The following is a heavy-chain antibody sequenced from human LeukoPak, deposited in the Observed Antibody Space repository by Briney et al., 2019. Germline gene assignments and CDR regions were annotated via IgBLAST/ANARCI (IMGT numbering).Heavy chain of an antibody. CDR2: INHSGST. CDR1: GGSFSGYY. J-gene: IGHJ4*02. V-gene: IGHV4-34*01. CDR3: AMGVGVYVWGSYRRGTFDY. D-gene: IGHD3-16*02. Sequence: SETLSLTCAVYGGSFSGYYWSWIRQPPGKGLEWIGEINHSGSTNYNPSLKSRVTISVDTSKNQFSLKLSSVTAADTAVYYCAMGVGVYVWGSYRRGTFDYWGQGTLVTVSS.